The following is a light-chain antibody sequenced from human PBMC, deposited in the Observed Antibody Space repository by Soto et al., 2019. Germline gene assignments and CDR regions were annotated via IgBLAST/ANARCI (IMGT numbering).Light chain of an antibody. V-gene: IGKV3-15*01. Sequence: EIVLTQSPGTLSLSPGERATLSCRASESISSKLAWFQEKPGQAPRLLFYGASTRATGVPARFSGSGSGTEFTLTISSLQSEDFAVYFCQQYYHWWTFGQGTKVEI. CDR2: GAS. J-gene: IGKJ1*01. CDR3: QQYYHWWT. CDR1: ESISSK.